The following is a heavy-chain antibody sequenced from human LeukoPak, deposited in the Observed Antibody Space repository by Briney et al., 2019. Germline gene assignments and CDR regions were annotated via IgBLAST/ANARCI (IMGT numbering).Heavy chain of an antibody. CDR1: GFTFSDYA. J-gene: IGHJ6*03. D-gene: IGHD7-27*01. V-gene: IGHV3-23*01. CDR3: AKAPATGEGYYFYYMDV. Sequence: QSGGSLRLSCAASGFTFSDYAVSWVRQAPGKGPEWVASVNGRGATTYYADSVRGRFTISRDNSKNTVYLQMISLGADDTAVYFCAKAPATGEGYYFYYMDVWGKGTTVTVSS. CDR2: VNGRGATT.